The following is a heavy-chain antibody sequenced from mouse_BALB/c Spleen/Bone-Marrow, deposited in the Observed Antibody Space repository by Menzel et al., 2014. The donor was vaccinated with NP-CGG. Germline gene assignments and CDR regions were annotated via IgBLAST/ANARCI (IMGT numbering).Heavy chain of an antibody. D-gene: IGHD4-1*01. CDR3: ARWEYYAMDY. CDR2: IGPANGNT. V-gene: IGHV14-3*02. J-gene: IGHJ4*01. Sequence: EVMLVESGAELVKPGASVKLSCTASGFNIKDTYMHWVKQRPEQGLEWIGRIGPANGNTKYDPKFQGKATITADTSSNTAYLQLSSLTSEDTAVYYCARWEYYAMDYWGQGTSVTVSS. CDR1: GFNIKDTY.